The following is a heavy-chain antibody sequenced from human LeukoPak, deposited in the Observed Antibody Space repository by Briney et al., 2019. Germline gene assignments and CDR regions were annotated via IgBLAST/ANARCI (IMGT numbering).Heavy chain of an antibody. CDR3: ARDGAQIWYSSSSGGFDY. J-gene: IGHJ4*02. Sequence: SETLSLTCTVSGGSISSYYWSWIRQPPGKGLEWIGYIYYSGSTNYNPSLKSRVTISVDTSKNQFSLKLSSVTAADTAVYHCARDGAQIWYSSSSGGFDYWGQGTLVTVSS. CDR2: IYYSGST. D-gene: IGHD6-6*01. V-gene: IGHV4-59*01. CDR1: GGSISSYY.